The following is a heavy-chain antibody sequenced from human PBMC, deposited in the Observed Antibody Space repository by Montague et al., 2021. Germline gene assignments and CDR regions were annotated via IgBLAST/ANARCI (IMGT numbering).Heavy chain of an antibody. V-gene: IGHV2-5*02. CDR2: IYWDDDK. CDR1: GFSLSTSGVG. CDR3: AHRQGGYDLWY. D-gene: IGHD5-12*01. J-gene: IGHJ4*02. Sequence: PALVKPTQTLTLTCTFSGFSLSTSGVGVGWIRQPPGKALEWLALIYWDDDKRYSPSLKSRPTITKDTSKNQVVLTMTNMDPVDTATYYCAHRQGGYDLWYWGQGTLVTVSS.